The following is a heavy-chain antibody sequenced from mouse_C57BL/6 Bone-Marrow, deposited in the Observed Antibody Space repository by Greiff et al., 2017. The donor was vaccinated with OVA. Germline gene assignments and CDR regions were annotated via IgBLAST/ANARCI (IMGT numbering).Heavy chain of an antibody. CDR3: ARSGVTTDY. Sequence: QVQLQQPGAELVKPGASVKLSCKASGYTFTSYWMHWVKQRPGQGLEWIGMIHPNSGSTNYNEKFKSKATLTVEKSYSTAYMQLSSLTSEDSAVYYCARSGVTTDYWGQGTTLTVSS. D-gene: IGHD2-2*01. CDR1: GYTFTSYW. CDR2: IHPNSGST. J-gene: IGHJ2*01. V-gene: IGHV1-64*01.